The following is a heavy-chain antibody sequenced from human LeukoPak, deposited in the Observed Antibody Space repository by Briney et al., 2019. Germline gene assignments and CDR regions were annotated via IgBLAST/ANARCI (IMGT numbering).Heavy chain of an antibody. V-gene: IGHV4-30-4*01. D-gene: IGHD3-10*01. CDR1: GGSISSGDYY. J-gene: IGHJ4*02. Sequence: SQTLSLTCTVSGGSISSGDYYWSWIRQPPGKGLEWIGYIYCSGSTYYNPSLKSRVTISVDTSKNQFSLKLSSVTAADTAVYYCARGNYYGSGGQIYFDYWGQGTLVTVSS. CDR3: ARGNYYGSGGQIYFDY. CDR2: IYCSGST.